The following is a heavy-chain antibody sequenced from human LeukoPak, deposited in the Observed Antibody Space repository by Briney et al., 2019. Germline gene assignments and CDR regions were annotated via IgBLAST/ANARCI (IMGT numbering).Heavy chain of an antibody. CDR1: GGSISSGSYY. J-gene: IGHJ6*03. Sequence: PSETLSLTCSVSGGSISSGSYYWSSIRQPPGKGLEWIGYIYYSGSTNYNPSLKSRVTISVDTSKNQFSLKLSSVTAADTAVYYCARIYKAVASYYYYMDVWGKGTTVTVSS. CDR3: ARIYKAVASYYYYMDV. D-gene: IGHD6-19*01. V-gene: IGHV4-61*01. CDR2: IYYSGST.